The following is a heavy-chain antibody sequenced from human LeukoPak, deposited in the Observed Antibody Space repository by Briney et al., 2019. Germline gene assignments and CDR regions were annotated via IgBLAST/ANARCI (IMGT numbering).Heavy chain of an antibody. D-gene: IGHD3-22*01. CDR1: GYSFTSYW. Sequence: GESLKISCKGSGYSFTSYWIGWVRQMPGRGLEWMGIIYPGDSDTRYSPSFQGQVTISADKSISTAYLQWSSLKASDTAMYYCARATYYYDSSSLDAFDIWGQGTMVTVSS. CDR3: ARATYYYDSSSLDAFDI. CDR2: IYPGDSDT. J-gene: IGHJ3*02. V-gene: IGHV5-51*01.